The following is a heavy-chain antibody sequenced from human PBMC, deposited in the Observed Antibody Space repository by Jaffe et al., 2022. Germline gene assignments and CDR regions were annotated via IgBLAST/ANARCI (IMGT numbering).Heavy chain of an antibody. Sequence: QVQLQESGPGLVKPSETLSLTCAVSGYSISSGYYWGWIRQPPGKGLEWIGSIYHSGSTYYNPSLKSRVTISVDTSKNQFSLKLSSVTAADTAVYYCARKLYDSSGYYPWYFDLWGRGTLVTVSS. D-gene: IGHD3-22*01. CDR3: ARKLYDSSGYYPWYFDL. CDR2: IYHSGST. CDR1: GYSISSGYY. J-gene: IGHJ2*01. V-gene: IGHV4-38-2*01.